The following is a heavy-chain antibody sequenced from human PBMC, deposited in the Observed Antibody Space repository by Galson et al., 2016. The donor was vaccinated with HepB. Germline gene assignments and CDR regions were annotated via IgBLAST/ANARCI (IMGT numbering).Heavy chain of an antibody. Sequence: SETLSLTCAVSGGSISSNNWWSWVRQPPGKGLEWIGEISPGGTTKYNPSLKSRVTISTDKSKNQFSLNLSSATAADTAVYYCATSPAWNYYGRCGHYYDDLWGQGTLVTVSA. D-gene: IGHD3-22*01. V-gene: IGHV4-4*02. J-gene: IGHJ5*02. CDR3: ATSPAWNYYGRCGHYYDDL. CDR1: GGSISSNNW. CDR2: ISPGGTT.